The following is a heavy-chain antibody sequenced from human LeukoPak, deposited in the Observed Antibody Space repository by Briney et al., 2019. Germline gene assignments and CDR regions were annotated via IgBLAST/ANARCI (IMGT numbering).Heavy chain of an antibody. D-gene: IGHD6-13*01. CDR3: ARVYSSSWYDY. CDR1: GGSVSSSNYY. V-gene: IGHV4-61*01. J-gene: IGHJ4*02. CDR2: IYYSGST. Sequence: SETLSLTCTVSGGSVSSSNYYWSWIRQPPGKGLEWIGYIYYSGSTNYNPSLKSRVTISVDTSKNQFSLKLSSVTAADTAVYYCARVYSSSWYDYWGQGTLVTVSS.